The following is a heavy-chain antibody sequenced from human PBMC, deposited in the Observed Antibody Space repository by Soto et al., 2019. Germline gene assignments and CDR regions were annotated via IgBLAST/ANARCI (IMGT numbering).Heavy chain of an antibody. CDR3: ARRSGYSCYDGWWRGCFCGYYGMDV. V-gene: IGHV3-30-3*01. CDR1: GFTFSSYA. J-gene: IGHJ6*02. Sequence: QVQLVESGGGVVQPGRSLRLSCAASGFTFSSYAMHWVRQAPGKGLEWVAVISYDGSNKYYADSVKGRFTISRDNSKNTLYLQMNSLRDEDTAVYYCARRSGYSCYDGWWRGCFCGYYGMDVWGQGTTVTVSS. CDR2: ISYDGSNK. D-gene: IGHD5-12*01.